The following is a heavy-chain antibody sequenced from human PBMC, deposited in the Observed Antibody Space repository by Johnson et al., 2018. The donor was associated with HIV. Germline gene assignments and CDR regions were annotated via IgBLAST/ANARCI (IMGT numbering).Heavy chain of an antibody. J-gene: IGHJ3*02. D-gene: IGHD3-22*01. CDR3: AIVITMIVVVIGDI. V-gene: IGHV3-30*02. Sequence: VQLVESGGGVVQPGRSLRLSCAASAFTFSDYGMHWVRQAPGKGLEWVAFIRSDGSSKYYADSVKGRFTISRDNSKNTRYLQMNSRRAEDTAVYYCAIVITMIVVVIGDIWGQGTMVTVSS. CDR2: IRSDGSSK. CDR1: AFTFSDYG.